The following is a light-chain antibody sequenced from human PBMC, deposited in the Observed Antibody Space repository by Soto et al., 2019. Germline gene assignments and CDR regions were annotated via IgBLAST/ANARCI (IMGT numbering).Light chain of an antibody. CDR3: QQYVTSPPMYT. CDR1: QSVSDSY. J-gene: IGKJ2*01. Sequence: ENVLTQSPGTLSLSPGERATLSCRASQSVSDSYLAWYQQKPGQTPRLLIYATSGRATDIPDRFSGSGSGTDFTLTISRVEPEDFAVYYCQQYVTSPPMYTFGQGTKLEIK. V-gene: IGKV3-20*01. CDR2: ATS.